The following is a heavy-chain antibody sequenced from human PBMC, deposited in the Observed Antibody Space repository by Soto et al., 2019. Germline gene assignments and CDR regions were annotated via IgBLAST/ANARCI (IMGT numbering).Heavy chain of an antibody. D-gene: IGHD5-18*01. Sequence: PGGSLRLSCAVSGVTLTNVWMNWVRQAPGKGPEWVGRIKSNTDGGTTDYAAPVKGGFTISRDDSENTLYLQMSSLKTEDTAVYYCSHGYYQYFASWGQGTLVTVSS. CDR2: IKSNTDGGTT. CDR3: SHGYYQYFAS. J-gene: IGHJ4*02. CDR1: GVTLTNVW. V-gene: IGHV3-15*07.